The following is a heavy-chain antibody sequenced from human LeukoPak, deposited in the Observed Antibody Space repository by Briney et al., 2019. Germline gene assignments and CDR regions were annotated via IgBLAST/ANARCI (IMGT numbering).Heavy chain of an antibody. CDR3: AIADDYYDSSGYRADY. D-gene: IGHD3-22*01. Sequence: ASVNVSCKASGYTFTSYDINWVRQATGHGLEWMGWMNPNSGNTGYAQKFQGRVTMTRNTSISTAYMELSSLRSEDTAVYYCAIADDYYDSSGYRADYWGQGTLVTVSS. CDR2: MNPNSGNT. CDR1: GYTFTSYD. J-gene: IGHJ4*02. V-gene: IGHV1-8*01.